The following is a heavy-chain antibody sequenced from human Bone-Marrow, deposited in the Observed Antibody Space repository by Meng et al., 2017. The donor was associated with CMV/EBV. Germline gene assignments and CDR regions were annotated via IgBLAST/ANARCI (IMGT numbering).Heavy chain of an antibody. CDR3: ARGRSYYDFWSGYYRNWFDP. CDR2: IYYSGST. Sequence: SETLSLTCTVSGGSISSYYWSWIRQPPGKGLEWIGYIYYSGSTNYNPSLKSRVTISVDTSKNQFSLKLSSVTAADTAVYYCARGRSYYDFWSGYYRNWFDPWGQGTLVTVSS. V-gene: IGHV4-59*01. J-gene: IGHJ5*02. CDR1: GGSISSYY. D-gene: IGHD3-3*01.